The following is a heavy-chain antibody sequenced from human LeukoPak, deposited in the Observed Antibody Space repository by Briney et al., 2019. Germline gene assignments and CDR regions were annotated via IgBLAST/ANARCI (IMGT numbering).Heavy chain of an antibody. CDR3: TTTTVTTWLNAFDI. Sequence: GGSLRLSCAASGFTFSNAWMSWVRQAPGKGLGWVGRIESETDGGTTHYAAPVKGRFIISRDDSKNTLYLQMNSLKTEDTAVYYCTTTTVTTWLNAFDIWGQGTMVTVTS. CDR1: GFTFSNAW. J-gene: IGHJ3*02. V-gene: IGHV3-15*04. D-gene: IGHD4-17*01. CDR2: IESETDGGTT.